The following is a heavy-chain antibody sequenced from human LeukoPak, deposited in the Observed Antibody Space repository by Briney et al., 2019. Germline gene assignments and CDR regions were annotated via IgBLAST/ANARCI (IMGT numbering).Heavy chain of an antibody. CDR2: INHSGNT. J-gene: IGHJ4*02. Sequence: SETLSLTCAVYGGSFSDYYWSWIRQPPGNGLEWIGEINHSGNTYYNPSLKSRVAISIDTSKNQFSLKLSSVTAADTAVFYCARRGYSGYDLHFDYWGQGTLVTVSS. D-gene: IGHD5-12*01. CDR3: ARRGYSGYDLHFDY. V-gene: IGHV4-34*01. CDR1: GGSFSDYY.